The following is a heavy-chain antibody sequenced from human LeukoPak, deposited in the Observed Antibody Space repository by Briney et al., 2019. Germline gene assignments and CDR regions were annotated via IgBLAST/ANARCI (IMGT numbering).Heavy chain of an antibody. CDR1: GFNLRNLA. V-gene: IGHV3-23*01. J-gene: IGHJ4*02. D-gene: IGHD1-1*01. Sequence: GSLGLSFAGSGFNLRNLAHGLVPQAPGKGLEWVSSISGTGGSTYYADSVKGRFTISRDNSNNTLFLQMNSLRAEDTAVYYCAKVRTGHYFDYWGQGTLVTVSS. CDR3: AKVRTGHYFDY. CDR2: ISGTGGST.